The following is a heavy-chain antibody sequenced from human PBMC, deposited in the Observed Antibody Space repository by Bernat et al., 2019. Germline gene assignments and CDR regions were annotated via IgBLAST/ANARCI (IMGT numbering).Heavy chain of an antibody. CDR3: ARVAVTDDY. Sequence: EVQLVESGGGLIQPGGSLRLSCAASGFTFCRYWMHWVRQAPGKGLVWVSRVNSDGSTAAYAESVKGRFTISRDNTKNTLYLQMNSLRDEDTGIYFCARVAVTDDYWGQGILVTVSS. CDR2: VNSDGSTA. D-gene: IGHD2-21*02. V-gene: IGHV3-74*01. CDR1: GFTFCRYW. J-gene: IGHJ4*02.